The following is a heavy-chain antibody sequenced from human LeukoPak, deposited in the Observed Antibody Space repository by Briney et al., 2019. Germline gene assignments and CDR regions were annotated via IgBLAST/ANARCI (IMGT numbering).Heavy chain of an antibody. V-gene: IGHV4-31*03. CDR2: IYYSGST. CDR1: GGSISSGGYY. D-gene: IGHD2-21*02. CDR3: ARTVGIVVVTAQYYFDY. Sequence: KASETLSLTCTVSGGSISSGGYYWSWIRQHPGKGLEWIGYIYYSGSTYYNPSLKSRVTISVDTSKNQLSLKLSSVTAADTAIYYCARTVGIVVVTAQYYFDYWGQGTLVTVSS. J-gene: IGHJ4*02.